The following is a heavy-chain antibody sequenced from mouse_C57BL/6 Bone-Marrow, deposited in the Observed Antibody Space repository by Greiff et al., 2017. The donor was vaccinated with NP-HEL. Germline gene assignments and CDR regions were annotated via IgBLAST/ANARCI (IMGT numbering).Heavy chain of an antibody. CDR1: GYTFTSYG. CDR2: IYPRSGNT. D-gene: IGHD1-1*01. J-gene: IGHJ2*01. V-gene: IGHV1-81*01. Sequence: VQGVESGAELARPGASVKLSCQASGYTFTSYGISWVKQRTGQGLEWIGEIYPRSGNTYYNEKFKGKATLTADKSSSTAYMELRSLTSEDSAVYFCARGSTTVVATDFDYWGQGTTLTVSS. CDR3: ARGSTTVVATDFDY.